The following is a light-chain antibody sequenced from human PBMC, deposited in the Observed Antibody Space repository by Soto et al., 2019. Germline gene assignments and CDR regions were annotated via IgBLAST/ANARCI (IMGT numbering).Light chain of an antibody. J-gene: IGKJ1*01. CDR3: QQYNNWPTWT. CDR2: GAS. CDR1: QSVSRN. V-gene: IGKV3-15*01. Sequence: EIVMTQSPATLSVSPGERATLSCRASQSVSRNLAWYQPKPGQAPRLLIYGASTRANGIPARFSVSGSGTELTLTLSSLQSEDFAVYDCQQYNNWPTWTFGQGTKVDIK.